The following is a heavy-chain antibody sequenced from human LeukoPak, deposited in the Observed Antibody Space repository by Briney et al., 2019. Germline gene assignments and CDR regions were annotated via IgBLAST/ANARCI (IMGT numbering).Heavy chain of an antibody. V-gene: IGHV1-69*13. CDR3: ARESSSWSRAFDI. D-gene: IGHD6-13*01. CDR1: GGTFSSYA. J-gene: IGHJ3*02. Sequence: SVKVSCKASGGTFSSYAISWVRQAPGQGLEWMGGIIPIFGTANYAQKFQGRVTITADESTSTAYMELSSLRSEDTAVYYCARESSSWSRAFDIWGQGTMVTVSS. CDR2: IIPIFGTA.